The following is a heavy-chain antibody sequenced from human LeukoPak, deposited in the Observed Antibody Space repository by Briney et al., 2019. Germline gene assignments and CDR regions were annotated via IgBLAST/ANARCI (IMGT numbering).Heavy chain of an antibody. D-gene: IGHD3-16*01. CDR2: IKQDGSEK. CDR3: AKDRGRRGHDNFDY. V-gene: IGHV3-7*01. Sequence: PGGSLRLSCAASGFTFSSYWMSWVRQAPGKGLEWVANIKQDGSEKYYVDSVKGRFTISRDNSKNTLYLQMNSLRAEDTAVYYCAKDRGRRGHDNFDYWGQGTLVTVSS. CDR1: GFTFSSYW. J-gene: IGHJ4*02.